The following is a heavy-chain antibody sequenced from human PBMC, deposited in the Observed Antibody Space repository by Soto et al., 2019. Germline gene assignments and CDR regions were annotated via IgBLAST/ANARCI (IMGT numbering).Heavy chain of an antibody. D-gene: IGHD6-6*01. CDR1: GGTFRSYA. CDR3: AKAYSSSSHQFDY. CDR2: IIPISGTA. Sequence: QVQLVQSGAEVKKPGSSVKVSCKASGGTFRSYAISWVRQAPGQGLEWMGGIIPISGTANYAQKFQGRVTSAADESTSTAYMELSSLRSEDTAVYYCAKAYSSSSHQFDYWGQGTLVTVSS. J-gene: IGHJ4*02. V-gene: IGHV1-69*12.